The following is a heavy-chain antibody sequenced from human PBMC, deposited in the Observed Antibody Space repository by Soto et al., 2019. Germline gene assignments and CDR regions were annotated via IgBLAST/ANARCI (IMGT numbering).Heavy chain of an antibody. CDR2: ISAYNGNT. Sequence: GASVKVSCKASCYTLTSYGISWVRQAPGQGLEWMGWISAYNGNTNYAQKLQGRVTMTTDTSTSTAYMELRSLRSDDTAVYYCARDEVYDFGSGYQNFDSLGQGTLVTVSS. V-gene: IGHV1-18*01. CDR3: ARDEVYDFGSGYQNFDS. CDR1: CYTLTSYG. J-gene: IGHJ4*02. D-gene: IGHD3-3*01.